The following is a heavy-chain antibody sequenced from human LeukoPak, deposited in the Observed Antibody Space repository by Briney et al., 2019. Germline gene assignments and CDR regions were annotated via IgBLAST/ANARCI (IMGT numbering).Heavy chain of an antibody. CDR1: GLPFSSYA. CDR2: ISYDGSNE. Sequence: PGRSLRLSCAASGLPFSSYAMHWVRQAPGKGLEWVALISYDGSNEHYADSVKGRFTISRDNSKNTLYLQVNSLRPEDTAVYYCARSQYSSSPLDSWGQGTLVTVSS. CDR3: ARSQYSSSPLDS. J-gene: IGHJ4*02. D-gene: IGHD6-13*01. V-gene: IGHV3-30*03.